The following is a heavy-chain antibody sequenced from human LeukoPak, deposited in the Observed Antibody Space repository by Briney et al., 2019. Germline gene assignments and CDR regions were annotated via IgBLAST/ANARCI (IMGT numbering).Heavy chain of an antibody. V-gene: IGHV3-48*03. J-gene: IGHJ6*04. Sequence: SLSPSCPASGFTSSSYEMNWDRQAAGKVLEWVSYISSSGSTIYYADSVKGRFTVSRDNAKNSLYLQMNSLRAEDTAVYYCAELGITMIGGVWGKGTTVTISS. CDR3: AELGITMIGGV. CDR1: GFTSSSYE. CDR2: ISSSGSTI. D-gene: IGHD3-10*02.